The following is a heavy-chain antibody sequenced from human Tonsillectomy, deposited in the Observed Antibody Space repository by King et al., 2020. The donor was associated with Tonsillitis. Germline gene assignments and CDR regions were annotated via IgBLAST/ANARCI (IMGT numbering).Heavy chain of an antibody. Sequence: VQLVETGGGLIQPGGSLRLSCAASGFSVSGKHMSWVHQAPGKGLEWVSVIYSGGSTYYADSVKGRFTISRDNSKNTLYLQMNSLRAEDTAVYYCARDNNSSGWYELRFDYWGQGTLVTVSS. V-gene: IGHV3-53*02. D-gene: IGHD6-19*01. CDR1: GFSVSGKH. J-gene: IGHJ4*02. CDR2: IYSGGST. CDR3: ARDNNSSGWYELRFDY.